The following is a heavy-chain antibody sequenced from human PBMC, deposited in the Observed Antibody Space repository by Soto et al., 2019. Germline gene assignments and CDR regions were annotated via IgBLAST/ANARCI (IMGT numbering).Heavy chain of an antibody. V-gene: IGHV2-5*02. D-gene: IGHD3-16*01. CDR2: IYWDDDK. CDR3: AHSLYFYVWGTNWFDP. CDR1: GFSLSTSGVG. Sequence: QITLKESGPPLVKPTQTLTLTCTFSGFSLSTSGVGVGWIRQPPGKALEWLALIYWDDDKRYSPSLKSRLTSTKDTPQTQVVLTMTNMDPVDTAKYYWAHSLYFYVWGTNWFDPWGQGTLVTVSS. J-gene: IGHJ5*02.